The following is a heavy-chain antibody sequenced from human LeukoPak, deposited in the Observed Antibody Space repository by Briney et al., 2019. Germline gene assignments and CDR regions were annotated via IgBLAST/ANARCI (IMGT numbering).Heavy chain of an antibody. CDR3: ARDLPDYYDSSGLRGD. D-gene: IGHD3-22*01. J-gene: IGHJ4*02. V-gene: IGHV3-21*01. CDR2: ISSSSSYI. CDR1: GFTFSSYS. Sequence: PGGSLRLSCAASGFTFSSYSMNWVRQAPGKGLEWVSSISSSSSYIYYADSAKGRFTISRDNAKNSLYLQMNSLRAEDTAVYYCARDLPDYYDSSGLRGDWGQGTLVTVSS.